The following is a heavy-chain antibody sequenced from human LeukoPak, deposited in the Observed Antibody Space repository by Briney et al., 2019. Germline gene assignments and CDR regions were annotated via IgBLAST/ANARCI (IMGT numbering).Heavy chain of an antibody. Sequence: PSETLSLTCTVSGGSISSGGYYWSWIRQPPGKGLEWIGYIYHSGSTYYNPSLKSRVTISVDRSKNQFSLKLSSVTAADTAVYYCARDPVQGIAAAGTGEYWGQGTLVTVSS. CDR2: IYHSGST. V-gene: IGHV4-30-2*01. CDR3: ARDPVQGIAAAGTGEY. CDR1: GGSISSGGYY. D-gene: IGHD6-13*01. J-gene: IGHJ4*02.